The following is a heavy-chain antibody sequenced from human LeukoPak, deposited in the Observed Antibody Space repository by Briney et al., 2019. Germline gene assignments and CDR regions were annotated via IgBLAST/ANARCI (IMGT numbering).Heavy chain of an antibody. CDR1: GFTFTDYA. Sequence: GGSLRLSCAASGFTFTDYAMNWVRQAPGKGLEWVSTISGSGTITYYADSVRGRFTISRDYSTNTLYLQMSSLRAEDTAIYYCAYLGLSSDWNDVPGPQIDYWGQGTPVTVSS. CDR2: ISGSGTIT. V-gene: IGHV3-23*01. J-gene: IGHJ4*02. D-gene: IGHD1-1*01. CDR3: AYLGLSSDWNDVPGPQIDY.